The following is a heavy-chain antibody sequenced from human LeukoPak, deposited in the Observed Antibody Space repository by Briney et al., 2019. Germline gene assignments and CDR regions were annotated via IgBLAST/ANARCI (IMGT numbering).Heavy chain of an antibody. Sequence: PGGSLRLFCAASGFTFSSYAMSWVRQAPGKGLGWVTAISGSGGSTYYADSVKGRFTISRDNSKNTLYLQMNSLRAEDTAVYYCAKDPYSNKDAFDIWGQGTMVTVSS. V-gene: IGHV3-23*01. CDR3: AKDPYSNKDAFDI. CDR1: GFTFSSYA. J-gene: IGHJ3*02. CDR2: ISGSGGST. D-gene: IGHD6-13*01.